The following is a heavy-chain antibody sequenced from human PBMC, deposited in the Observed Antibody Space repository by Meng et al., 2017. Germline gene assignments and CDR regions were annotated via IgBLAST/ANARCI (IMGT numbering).Heavy chain of an antibody. CDR3: ARGLRRPSPLGY. V-gene: IGHV4-34*01. CDR1: RWSFSVYF. CDR2: YYPSGRT. J-gene: IGHJ4*02. Sequence: QVRLQQGDELLFEPCVPLCLHCVVCRWSFSVYFCTLLRQPRVNGLDVFGEYYPSGRTNYTPFPKCRVTISVDKSKNQFSLKLSSVTAADTAVYYCARGLRRPSPLGYWGQGTLVTVSS. D-gene: IGHD4-17*01.